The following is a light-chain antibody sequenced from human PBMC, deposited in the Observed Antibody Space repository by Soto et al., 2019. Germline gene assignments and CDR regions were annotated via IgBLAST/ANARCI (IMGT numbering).Light chain of an antibody. CDR2: SAS. Sequence: DIQMTQSPSSLSASVGDRVTITCRASQSIRSYLNWYQQKPGKAPKLLIYSASSLQGGIPSRFSGSGSGTDFTLTISSLQPEDFATYFCQQSYSTPYTFGQGTKLDIK. J-gene: IGKJ2*01. V-gene: IGKV1-39*01. CDR3: QQSYSTPYT. CDR1: QSIRSY.